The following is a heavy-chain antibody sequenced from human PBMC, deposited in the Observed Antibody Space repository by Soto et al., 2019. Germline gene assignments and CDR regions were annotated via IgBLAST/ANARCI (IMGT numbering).Heavy chain of an antibody. D-gene: IGHD2-2*01. Sequence: GASVKVSCKASGGTFSSYAISWVRQAPGQGLEWMGGIIPIFGTANYAQKFQGRVTITADESTSTAYMELSSLRSEDTAVYYCARAYRPCSTSCYDLNWFDPWGQGTLVTVSS. V-gene: IGHV1-69*13. J-gene: IGHJ5*02. CDR3: ARAYRPCSTSCYDLNWFDP. CDR2: IIPIFGTA. CDR1: GGTFSSYA.